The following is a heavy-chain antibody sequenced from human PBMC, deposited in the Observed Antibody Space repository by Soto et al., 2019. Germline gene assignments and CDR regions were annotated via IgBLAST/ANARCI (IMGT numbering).Heavy chain of an antibody. Sequence: QITLKESGPTLVKPTQTLTLTCTFSGFSLTTSGVGVGWIRQPPGKALEWLALIYWDDDKRYSPSLKSRLTTTKDTTKKQVVRTMTNMAPPATATYFCAHRTTPVTWWFDPWGPGTLVTVSS. CDR3: AHRTTPVTWWFDP. V-gene: IGHV2-5*02. D-gene: IGHD4-17*01. CDR1: GFSLTTSGVG. CDR2: IYWDDDK. J-gene: IGHJ5*02.